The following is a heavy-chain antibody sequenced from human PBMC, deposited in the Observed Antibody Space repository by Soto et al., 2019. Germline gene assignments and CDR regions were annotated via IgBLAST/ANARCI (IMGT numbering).Heavy chain of an antibody. CDR3: ERELIITFGGVIGSYYFYCMDV. Sequence: EVQLVESGGGLVKPGGSLRLSCAASGFTFSSYSMNWVRQAPGKGLEWVSSISSSSSYIYYADSVKGRFTISRDNAKNSLYLQMNSLRAEDTAVYYCERELIITFGGVIGSYYFYCMDVWGQGTTVTVSS. CDR1: GFTFSSYS. D-gene: IGHD3-16*02. J-gene: IGHJ6*02. CDR2: ISSSSSYI. V-gene: IGHV3-21*01.